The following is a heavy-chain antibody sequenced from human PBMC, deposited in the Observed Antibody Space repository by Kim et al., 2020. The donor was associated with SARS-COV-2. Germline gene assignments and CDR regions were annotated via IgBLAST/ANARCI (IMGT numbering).Heavy chain of an antibody. J-gene: IGHJ4*02. CDR2: IYYSGST. CDR1: GGSISSYY. Sequence: SQTLSLTCTVSGGSISSYYWSWIRQPPGKGLEWIGYIYYSGSTNYNPSLKSRVTISVDTSKNQFSLKLSSVTAADTAVYYCASRRGGSWYYFDYWGQGTLVTVSS. CDR3: ASRRGGSWYYFDY. D-gene: IGHD6-13*01. V-gene: IGHV4-59*08.